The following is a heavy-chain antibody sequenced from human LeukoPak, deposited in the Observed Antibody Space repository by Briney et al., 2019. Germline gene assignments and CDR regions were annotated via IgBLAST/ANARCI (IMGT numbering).Heavy chain of an antibody. J-gene: IGHJ4*02. D-gene: IGHD6-13*01. Sequence: GRSLRLSCAASGFTFSSYDMHWVRQAPGKGLEWVAVISYDGSNKYYADSVKGRFTISRDNSKNTLYLQMNSLRAEDTAVYYCAKLYSSSWYGDYWGQGTLVTVSS. CDR3: AKLYSSSWYGDY. V-gene: IGHV3-30*18. CDR1: GFTFSSYD. CDR2: ISYDGSNK.